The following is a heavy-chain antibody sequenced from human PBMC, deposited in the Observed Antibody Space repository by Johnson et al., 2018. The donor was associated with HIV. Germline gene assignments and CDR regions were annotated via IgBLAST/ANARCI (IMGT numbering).Heavy chain of an antibody. CDR2: ISYDGSNK. V-gene: IGHV3-30*18. D-gene: IGHD4-23*01. CDR1: GFTFSSYE. Sequence: VQLMESGGGVVQPGRSLRLSCAASGFTFSSYEMHWVRQAPGKGLEWVAVISYDGSNKYYADSMKGRLTISRDNSKNTLYLQINSLRTEDTAVYYCANLGDYSGLNGFDIWGQGTMVTVSS. CDR3: ANLGDYSGLNGFDI. J-gene: IGHJ3*02.